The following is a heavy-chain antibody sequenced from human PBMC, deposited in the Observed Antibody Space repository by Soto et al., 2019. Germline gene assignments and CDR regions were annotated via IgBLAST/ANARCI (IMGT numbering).Heavy chain of an antibody. D-gene: IGHD6-13*01. Sequence: GGSLRLSCAASGFTFSSYGMHWVRQAPGKELEWVAVISYDGSNKYYADSVKGRFTISRDNSKNTLYLQMNSLRAEDTAVYYCAKDGAGPSSSWYGGPFDYWGQGTLVTVSS. CDR2: ISYDGSNK. CDR1: GFTFSSYG. CDR3: AKDGAGPSSSWYGGPFDY. V-gene: IGHV3-30*18. J-gene: IGHJ4*02.